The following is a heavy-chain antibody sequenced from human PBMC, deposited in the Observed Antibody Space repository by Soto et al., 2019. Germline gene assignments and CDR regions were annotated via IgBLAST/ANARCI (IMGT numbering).Heavy chain of an antibody. CDR3: ARVGLLGAAIDGMDV. Sequence: QVQLVQSGAEVKKPGSSVKVSCKASGGTFSSYTISWVRQAPGQGLEWMGRIIPILGIANYAQKFQGRVTINADKSTSTAYMELSSLRSEDTAVYYCARVGLLGAAIDGMDVWGQGTTVTVSS. CDR2: IIPILGIA. CDR1: GGTFSSYT. D-gene: IGHD2-2*02. V-gene: IGHV1-69*02. J-gene: IGHJ6*02.